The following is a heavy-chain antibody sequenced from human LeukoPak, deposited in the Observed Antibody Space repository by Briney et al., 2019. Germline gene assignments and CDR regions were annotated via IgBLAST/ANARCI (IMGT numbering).Heavy chain of an antibody. D-gene: IGHD3-9*01. CDR2: ISSFGTTK. Sequence: GGSLRLSCSASGFTFSDYYMSWIRQAPGKGLEWISYISSFGTTKFYADAVKGRFTVSRDNAKNTLYLQMNSLRAEDTAVYYCARDPRYYDILTGYYAGNDYWGQGTLVTVSS. CDR3: ARDPRYYDILTGYYAGNDY. J-gene: IGHJ4*02. CDR1: GFTFSDYY. V-gene: IGHV3-11*04.